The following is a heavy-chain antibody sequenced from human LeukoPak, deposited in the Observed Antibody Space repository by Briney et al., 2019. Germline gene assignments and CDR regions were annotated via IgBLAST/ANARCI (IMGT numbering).Heavy chain of an antibody. CDR3: ARGPSNYDFWSGYYTFDY. CDR2: IKQDGSEK. V-gene: IGHV3-7*03. CDR1: GFTFSSYW. Sequence: GGSLRLSCAASGFTFSSYWMSWVRQAPGKGLEWVANIKQDGSEKYYVDSVKGRFTISRDNAKNSLYLQMNSLRAEDTAVYYCARGPSNYDFWSGYYTFDYWAREPWSPSPQ. D-gene: IGHD3-3*01. J-gene: IGHJ4*02.